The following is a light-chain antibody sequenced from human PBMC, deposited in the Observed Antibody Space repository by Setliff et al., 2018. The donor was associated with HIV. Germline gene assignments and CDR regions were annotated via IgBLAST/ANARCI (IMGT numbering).Light chain of an antibody. Sequence: QSALTQPASVSGSPGQSITISCTGTSSDVGSYKLVSWYQHHPGKAPKVMIFEVDKRPSGVSNRSSGSKSGNTASLTISGLQTDDEADYYCCSYAGSSTYVFGTGTKVTV. CDR1: SSDVGSYKL. V-gene: IGLV2-23*02. J-gene: IGLJ1*01. CDR3: CSYAGSSTYV. CDR2: EVD.